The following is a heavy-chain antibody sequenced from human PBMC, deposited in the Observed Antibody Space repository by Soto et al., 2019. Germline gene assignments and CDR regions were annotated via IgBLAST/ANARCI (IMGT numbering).Heavy chain of an antibody. Sequence: GESLKLSCKVSGWSFSNYWIGWVRQMPGKGLEWMGIIFPGDSDTRYNPSFRGQVTISADKSISTAYLQWSGLKASDTAMYYCATSPATGTSRYFAYWGRGTLVTVSS. CDR1: GWSFSNYW. CDR2: IFPGDSDT. CDR3: ATSPATGTSRYFAY. V-gene: IGHV5-51*01. D-gene: IGHD1-7*01. J-gene: IGHJ4*02.